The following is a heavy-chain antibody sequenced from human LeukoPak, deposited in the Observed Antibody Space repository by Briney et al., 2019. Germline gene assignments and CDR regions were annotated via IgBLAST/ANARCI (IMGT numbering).Heavy chain of an antibody. V-gene: IGHV3-21*01. CDR2: ISSSSSYI. CDR1: GFTFSSYS. J-gene: IGHJ4*02. D-gene: IGHD6-19*01. CDR3: ARDSGWYRFDY. Sequence: GGSLTLSCAASGFTFSSYSMIWVRQAPGKGLEWVSSISSSSSYIYYADSVKGRFTISRDNAKNSLYLQMNSLRAEDTAVYYCARDSGWYRFDYWGQGTLVTVSS.